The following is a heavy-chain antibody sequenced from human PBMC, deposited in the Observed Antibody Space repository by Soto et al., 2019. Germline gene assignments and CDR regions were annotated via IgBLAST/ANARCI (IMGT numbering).Heavy chain of an antibody. CDR1: GGTFSSYA. CDR3: ARVGYKFWSRYHYYGMGV. J-gene: IGHJ6*02. Sequence: QVRLVQSGAEVKKPGSSVKVSCEASGGTFSSYAVTWVRQAPGQGSEWMGGIIPIVTTPNYAQKFQGRLTVSADISTRRSYMELSSLRSDDTGVYYCARVGYKFWSRYHYYGMGVWGQGTTVIVSS. D-gene: IGHD3-3*01. V-gene: IGHV1-69*06. CDR2: IIPIVTTP.